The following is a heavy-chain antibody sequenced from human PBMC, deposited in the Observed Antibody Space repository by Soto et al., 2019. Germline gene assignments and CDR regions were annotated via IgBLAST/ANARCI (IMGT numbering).Heavy chain of an antibody. CDR2: ILPIFATE. CDR3: AGRCDSTTCLGHFDY. J-gene: IGHJ4*02. CDR1: GGTFNNYV. Sequence: QVQLVQSGAEVKKPGSSVKVSCTASGGTFNNYVVNWVRQAPGQGLEWMGGILPIFATENYAQKFQGRVTITADKSTSTAYMELTSLRSEDTAVYYCAGRCDSTTCLGHFDYWGQGTLVTVAS. V-gene: IGHV1-69*06. D-gene: IGHD2-2*01.